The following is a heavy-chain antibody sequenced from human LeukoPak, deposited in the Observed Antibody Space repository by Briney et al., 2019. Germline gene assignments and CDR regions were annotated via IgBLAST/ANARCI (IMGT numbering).Heavy chain of an antibody. Sequence: GGSLRLSCAASGFTFSDHYVDWVRQAPGKGLEWVGRTRNKANSYTTEYAASVKGRFTISRDDSKNSLYLQMNSLKTEDTAVYYCARDRDLWGRGTLVTVSS. J-gene: IGHJ2*01. CDR2: TRNKANSYTT. V-gene: IGHV3-72*01. CDR3: ARDRDL. CDR1: GFTFSDHY.